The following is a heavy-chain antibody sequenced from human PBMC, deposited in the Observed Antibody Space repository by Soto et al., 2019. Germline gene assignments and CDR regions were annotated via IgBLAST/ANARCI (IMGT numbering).Heavy chain of an antibody. CDR2: ISYDGSNK. Sequence: PVGSLRLSCAGSGFIFSSHTIHWVRQAPGKGLEWVAAISYDGSNKYYSESVKGRFTISRDNSKNTLYLQMNSLRTEDTAVYYCARETPPYYFDYWGQGTLVTVSS. J-gene: IGHJ4*02. V-gene: IGHV3-30-3*01. CDR1: GFIFSSHT. CDR3: ARETPPYYFDY.